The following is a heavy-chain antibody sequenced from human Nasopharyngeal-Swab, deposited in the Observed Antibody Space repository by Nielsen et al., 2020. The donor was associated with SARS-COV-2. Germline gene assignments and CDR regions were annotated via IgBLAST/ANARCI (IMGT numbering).Heavy chain of an antibody. J-gene: IGHJ4*02. CDR2: INEYGNIV. CDR3: ARVPAVAASRIDY. V-gene: IGHV3-74*01. Sequence: GESLKISCVASGFALGTYWMHWVRQVPGSGLVWVSRINEYGNIVNYADSVKGRFTISRDNAKNTLFLQMNRLRSEDTAVYYCARVPAVAASRIDYWGQGTLVTVSS. CDR1: GFALGTYW. D-gene: IGHD6-19*01.